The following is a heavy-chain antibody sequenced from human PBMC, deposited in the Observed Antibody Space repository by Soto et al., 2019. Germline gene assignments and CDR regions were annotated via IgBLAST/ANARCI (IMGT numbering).Heavy chain of an antibody. Sequence: GASVKVSCKASAYTFTSYYMHWVRQAPGQGLEWMGIINPSGGSTTYAQKFQGRVTMTRDTSTSTVYMQLRSLRSEDTAVYYCAREASSSRSFDYWGQGTLVTVSS. D-gene: IGHD6-13*01. CDR2: INPSGGST. CDR1: AYTFTSYY. V-gene: IGHV1-46*01. CDR3: AREASSSRSFDY. J-gene: IGHJ4*02.